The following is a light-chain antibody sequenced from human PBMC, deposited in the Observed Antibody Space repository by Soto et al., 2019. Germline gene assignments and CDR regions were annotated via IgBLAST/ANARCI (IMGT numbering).Light chain of an antibody. J-gene: IGKJ1*01. V-gene: IGKV1-33*01. CDR1: QDINNY. CDR3: QQYGSSPPTWT. Sequence: DIQMTQSPSSLSSSVVDRVTITCQAIQDINNYLNWYQQKPGKAPKLLIYDASSLESGVPSRFSGSGSGTDFTLTISRLEPEDFAVYYCQQYGSSPPTWTFGQGTKVDIK. CDR2: DAS.